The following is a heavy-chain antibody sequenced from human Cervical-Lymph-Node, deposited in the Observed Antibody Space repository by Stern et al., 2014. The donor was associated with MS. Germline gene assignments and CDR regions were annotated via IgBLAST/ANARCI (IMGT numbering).Heavy chain of an antibody. CDR2: ISYDGSNK. Sequence: VQLVESGGGVVQPGRSLRLSCAASGFTFSSYAMHWVRQAPGKGLEWVAVISYDGSNKYYADSVKGRFTISRDNSKNTLYLQMNSLRAEDTAVYYCARAELWNSGVFDYWGQGTLVTVSS. D-gene: IGHD5-18*01. J-gene: IGHJ4*02. CDR3: ARAELWNSGVFDY. CDR1: GFTFSSYA. V-gene: IGHV3-30-3*01.